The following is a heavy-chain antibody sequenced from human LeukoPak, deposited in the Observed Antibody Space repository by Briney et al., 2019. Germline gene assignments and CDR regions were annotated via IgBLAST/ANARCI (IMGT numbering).Heavy chain of an antibody. J-gene: IGHJ4*02. CDR2: INRSGSA. D-gene: IGHD4-11*01. Sequence: SETLSLTCAVSGGTFSGYYWTWIRQPPGKGLEWIGEINRSGSANYNPSLMRRVTIALATSKNHFSLNLRSVTAADAAVYYCARGQGTVTTHWGQGTLVTVSS. V-gene: IGHV4-34*01. CDR3: ARGQGTVTTH. CDR1: GGTFSGYY.